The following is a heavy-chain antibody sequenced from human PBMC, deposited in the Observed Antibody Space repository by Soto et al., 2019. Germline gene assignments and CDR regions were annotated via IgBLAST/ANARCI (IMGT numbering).Heavy chain of an antibody. CDR2: LKSRSDGGTA. J-gene: IGHJ1*01. Sequence: EVQLVESGGGLLKPGGSLRLSCAASGFTFSNAWMNWVRQAPGQGLEWVGRLKSRSDGGTADYAAPVKGRFTISRDNAKNSLYLQMNSLRAEDTAVYYCARELIVGPAEYFQHWGQGTLVTVSS. V-gene: IGHV3-15*01. D-gene: IGHD1-26*01. CDR3: ARELIVGPAEYFQH. CDR1: GFTFSNAW.